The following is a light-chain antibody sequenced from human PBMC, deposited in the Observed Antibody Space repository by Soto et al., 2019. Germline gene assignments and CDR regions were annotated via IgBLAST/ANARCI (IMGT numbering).Light chain of an antibody. J-gene: IGLJ2*01. V-gene: IGLV2-14*01. Sequence: QSALTQPASVSGSPGQSITISCTGTSSDVGGYNYVSGYQQHPGKAPKLMIFDVSNRPSGASNRFSGSKSGNTASLTISGLQAEDEADYFCSSYTSSSTLVIFGGGTKLTVL. CDR1: SSDVGGYNY. CDR3: SSYTSSSTLVI. CDR2: DVS.